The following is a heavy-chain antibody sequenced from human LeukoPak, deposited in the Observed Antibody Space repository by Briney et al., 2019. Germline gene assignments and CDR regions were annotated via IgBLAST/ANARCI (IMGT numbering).Heavy chain of an antibody. D-gene: IGHD5-12*01. V-gene: IGHV3-23*01. Sequence: PGGSLRLSCAASGFTFSSYAITWVRQAPGKGLEWVSAISGSGGSTYYADSVKGRFTISRDNSKNTLSLQMNSLRAEDTAVYYCAKDRTQGRVAMMQPDYWGQGTLVTVSS. CDR3: AKDRTQGRVAMMQPDY. CDR1: GFTFSSYA. J-gene: IGHJ4*02. CDR2: ISGSGGST.